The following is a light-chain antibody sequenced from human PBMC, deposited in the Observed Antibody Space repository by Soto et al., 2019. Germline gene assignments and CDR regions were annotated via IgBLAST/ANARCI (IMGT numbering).Light chain of an antibody. Sequence: EIVMTQSPATLSVSPGERATLSCRASQSVRSNVAWYQQKPGQAPRLLLEGSSTRATGIPARFSGSGSGTDFTLTISSLQSEDVVVYHCQQYNKWPLTFGGGTKVDIK. CDR3: QQYNKWPLT. J-gene: IGKJ4*01. CDR1: QSVRSN. CDR2: GSS. V-gene: IGKV3-15*01.